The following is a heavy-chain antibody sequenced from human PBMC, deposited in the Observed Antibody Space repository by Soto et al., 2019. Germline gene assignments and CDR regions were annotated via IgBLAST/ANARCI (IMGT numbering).Heavy chain of an antibody. J-gene: IGHJ4*02. CDR2: IKADVSET. CDR1: GLTFRNHW. CDR3: ASYRSADQCYGVFDY. V-gene: IGHV3-7*01. Sequence: GGSLRLSCEASGLTFRNHWMTWLRQAPGKGLEWVANIKADVSETSYVDSVKGRFTISRDNAENSLFLQMNDLIAEDTAVDYFASYRSADQCYGVFDYWGQGAPVTVSS. D-gene: IGHD3-16*02.